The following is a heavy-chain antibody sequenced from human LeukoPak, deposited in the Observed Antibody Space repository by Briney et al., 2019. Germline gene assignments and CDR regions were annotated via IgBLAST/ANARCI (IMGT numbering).Heavy chain of an antibody. D-gene: IGHD6-13*01. CDR1: GGSISSSVYY. CDR2: IYYSGST. V-gene: IGHV4-39*01. J-gene: IGHJ5*02. Sequence: SETLSLTCTVSGGSISSSVYYWGWIRQPPGKGLEWIGSIYYSGSTYYNPSLKSRVTISVDTSKNQFSLKLSSVTAADTAVYYCARRPGIVAAGTVEAWFDPWGQGTLVTVSS. CDR3: ARRPGIVAAGTVEAWFDP.